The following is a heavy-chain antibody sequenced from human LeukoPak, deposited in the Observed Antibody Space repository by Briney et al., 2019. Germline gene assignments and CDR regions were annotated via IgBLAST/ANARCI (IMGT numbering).Heavy chain of an antibody. V-gene: IGHV3-48*04. CDR1: GFTFSSYS. Sequence: GGSLRLSCAASGFTFSSYSMNWVRQAPGKGLEWVSYTSSSGSTIDYAGSVKGRFTTSRDNAKNSLYLQMNSLRAEDTAVYYCARVPLGTQQWLESRRGMDVWGQGTTVTVSS. J-gene: IGHJ6*02. CDR3: ARVPLGTQQWLESRRGMDV. D-gene: IGHD6-19*01. CDR2: TSSSGSTI.